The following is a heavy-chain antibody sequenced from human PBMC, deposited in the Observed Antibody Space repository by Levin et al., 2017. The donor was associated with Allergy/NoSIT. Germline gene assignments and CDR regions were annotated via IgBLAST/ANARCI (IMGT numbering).Heavy chain of an antibody. Sequence: PGGSLRLSCAASGFTFSSYAMHWVRQAPGKGLEWVAVISYDGSNKYYADSVKGRFTISRDNAKNSLYLQMNSLRAEDTAVYYCASRSGFDYWGQGTLVTVSS. CDR3: ASRSGFDY. CDR2: ISYDGSNK. CDR1: GFTFSSYA. J-gene: IGHJ4*02. D-gene: IGHD2-15*01. V-gene: IGHV3-30*04.